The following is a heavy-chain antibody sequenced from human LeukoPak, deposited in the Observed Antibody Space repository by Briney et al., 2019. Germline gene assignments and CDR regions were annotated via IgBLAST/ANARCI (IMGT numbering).Heavy chain of an antibody. V-gene: IGHV3-11*03. J-gene: IGHJ4*02. CDR1: GFTFSDYY. D-gene: IGHD2-8*01. Sequence: GGSLRLSCAASGFTFSDYYMSWIRQAPGKGLEWVSYISSGSSYTNYADSVKGRFTISRDNAKNTLYLQMNSLKTEDTAVYYCTNAYCTNGVCCWWGQGTLVTVS. CDR2: ISSGSSYT. CDR3: TNAYCTNGVCCW.